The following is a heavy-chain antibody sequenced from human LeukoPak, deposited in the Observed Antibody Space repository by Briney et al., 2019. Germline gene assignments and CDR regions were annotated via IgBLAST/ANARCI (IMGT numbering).Heavy chain of an antibody. D-gene: IGHD1-1*01. CDR2: IYTSGAT. Sequence: SETLSLTCTVSGDSISSYYWSWIRQPAGKGLEWIGRIYTSGATNYNPSLKSRVTMSVDASKSQFSLRLNSVTAADTAVYYCARGRSTTGWGYWGQGTLVTVSS. CDR3: ARGRSTTGWGY. J-gene: IGHJ4*02. V-gene: IGHV4-4*07. CDR1: GDSISSYY.